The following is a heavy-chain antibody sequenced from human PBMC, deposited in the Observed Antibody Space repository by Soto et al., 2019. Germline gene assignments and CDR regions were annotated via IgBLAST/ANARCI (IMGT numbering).Heavy chain of an antibody. V-gene: IGHV1-69*02. Sequence: SVKVSCKASGGTFSSYTISWVRQAPGQGLEWMGRIIPILGIANYAQKFQGRVTITADKSTSTAYMELSSLRSEDTAVYYCVILVVPAATTPLFYYYYYMDVWGKGTTSPSP. D-gene: IGHD2-2*01. CDR1: GGTFSSYT. J-gene: IGHJ6*03. CDR2: IIPILGIA. CDR3: VILVVPAATTPLFYYYYYMDV.